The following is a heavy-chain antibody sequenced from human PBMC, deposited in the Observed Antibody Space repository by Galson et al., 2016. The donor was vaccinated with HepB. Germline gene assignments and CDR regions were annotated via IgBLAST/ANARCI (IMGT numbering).Heavy chain of an antibody. CDR1: GFSVSSNY. CDR3: AREAIAAAGTHDAFDI. Sequence: SLRLSCAASGFSVSSNYIIWVRQAPGKGLEWVSAIYSGGSTYYADDVKGHFTVSRDNPKSTVYLQMNSLRAEDTAVYYCAREAIAAAGTHDAFDIWGQGTMVTVSS. J-gene: IGHJ3*02. D-gene: IGHD6-13*01. V-gene: IGHV3-53*01. CDR2: IYSGGST.